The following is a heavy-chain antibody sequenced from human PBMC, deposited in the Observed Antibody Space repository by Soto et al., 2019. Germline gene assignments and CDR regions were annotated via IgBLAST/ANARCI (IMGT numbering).Heavy chain of an antibody. CDR3: ATGGTVTQGYYMDV. J-gene: IGHJ6*03. CDR1: GGSFSGYY. V-gene: IGHV4-34*01. Sequence: QVQLQQWGAGLLKPSETLSLTCAVYGGSFSGYYWSWIRQPPGKGLEWIGEINHSGSTNYNPSLKSRVTISVDTSKNQFSLKLSSVTAADTAVYFCATGGTVTQGYYMDVWGKGTTVTVSS. CDR2: INHSGST. D-gene: IGHD4-4*01.